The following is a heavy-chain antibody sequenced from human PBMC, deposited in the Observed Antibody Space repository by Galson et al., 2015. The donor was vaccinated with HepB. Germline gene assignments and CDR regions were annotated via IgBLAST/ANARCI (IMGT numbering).Heavy chain of an antibody. D-gene: IGHD2-15*01. CDR1: GFAFSTYW. CDR2: IKRDGSST. V-gene: IGHV3-74*01. CDR3: ARGLGYCSGSTCHSYFDF. J-gene: IGHJ4*02. Sequence: SLRLSCAVSGFAFSTYWMHWVRQVPGKGLVWVSHIKRDGSSTNYADSVKGRFTVSRDNAKNTLYLQMNSLRHEDTAVYYCARGLGYCSGSTCHSYFDFWGQGTLVTVSS.